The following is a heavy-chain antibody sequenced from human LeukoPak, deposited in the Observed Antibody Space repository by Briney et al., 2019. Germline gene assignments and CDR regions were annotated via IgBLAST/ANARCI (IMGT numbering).Heavy chain of an antibody. V-gene: IGHV4-34*01. J-gene: IGHJ4*02. D-gene: IGHD3-10*01. CDR1: GGSFSGYY. CDR2: INHSGST. Sequence: SETLSLTCAVYGGSFSGYYWSWIRQPPGKGLEWIGEINHSGSTNYNPSLKSRVTISVDTSKNQFSLKLSSVTAADTAVYYCARGNYYGSGSYPPPSDYWGQGTLVTVSS. CDR3: ARGNYYGSGSYPPPSDY.